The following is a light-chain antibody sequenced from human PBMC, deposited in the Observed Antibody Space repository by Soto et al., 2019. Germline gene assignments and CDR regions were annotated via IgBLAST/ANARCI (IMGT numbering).Light chain of an antibody. V-gene: IGKV1-39*01. CDR3: QQSYITPYT. J-gene: IGKJ2*01. CDR1: QSISVH. Sequence: DIPMTQSPSSLSASVVDTVTITCRASQSISVHLNWYQQKPGKVPKLLIYAASYLQSGVPSRFSGSGSETDFALTISSLQPEDFATYYCQQSYITPYTFGQGTKLEIK. CDR2: AAS.